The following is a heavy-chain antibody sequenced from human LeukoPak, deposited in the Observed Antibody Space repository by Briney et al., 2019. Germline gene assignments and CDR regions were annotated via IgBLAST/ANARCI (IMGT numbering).Heavy chain of an antibody. CDR1: GFTFSSYA. CDR2: ISGSGGST. J-gene: IGHJ3*01. V-gene: IGHV3-23*01. Sequence: PGGSLRLSCAASGFTFSSYAMSWVRQAPGKGLEWVSAISGSGGSTYYAKSVKGRFTISRDTSKNTLYLQMTSLRAEDTALYYCAKDRHRYCSGGLCYGVEGAFDLWGQGTMVTVSS. D-gene: IGHD2-15*01. CDR3: AKDRHRYCSGGLCYGVEGAFDL.